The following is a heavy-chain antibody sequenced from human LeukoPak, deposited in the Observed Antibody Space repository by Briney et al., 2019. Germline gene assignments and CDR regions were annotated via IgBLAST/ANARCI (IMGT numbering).Heavy chain of an antibody. Sequence: ASVKVSCKASGYTFTSYGISWVRQAPGQGLEWMGWISAYNGNTNYAQKLQGRVTMTTDTSTSTAYMELRSLRSDDTAVYYCARDRVYYYDSSGYYFGAPFDYWGQGTPVTVSS. J-gene: IGHJ4*02. CDR1: GYTFTSYG. D-gene: IGHD3-22*01. CDR3: ARDRVYYYDSSGYYFGAPFDY. CDR2: ISAYNGNT. V-gene: IGHV1-18*01.